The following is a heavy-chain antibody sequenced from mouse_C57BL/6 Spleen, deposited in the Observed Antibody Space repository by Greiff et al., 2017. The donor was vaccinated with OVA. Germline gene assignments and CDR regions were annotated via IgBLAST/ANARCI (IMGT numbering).Heavy chain of an antibody. Sequence: EVHLVESGGGLVQPKGSLKLSCAASGFSFNTYAMNWVRQAPGKGLEWVARIRSKSNNYATYYADSVKDRFTISRDDSESMLYLQMNNLKTEDTAMYYCVRHPPYCYGSTHWYFEVWGTGTTVTVAS. CDR2: IRSKSNNYAT. J-gene: IGHJ1*03. V-gene: IGHV10-1*01. CDR1: GFSFNTYA. CDR3: VRHPPYCYGSTHWYFEV. D-gene: IGHD1-1*01.